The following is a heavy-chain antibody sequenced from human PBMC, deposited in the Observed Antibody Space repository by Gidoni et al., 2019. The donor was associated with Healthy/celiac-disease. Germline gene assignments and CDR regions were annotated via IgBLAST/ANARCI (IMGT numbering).Heavy chain of an antibody. CDR1: GFTFSSYS. CDR3: ARGKRGGYYYYGMDV. CDR2: ISSSSSYI. D-gene: IGHD3-10*01. Sequence: EVQLVESGGGLVKPGGSLRLSCAASGFTFSSYSMNWVRQAPGKGLEWVSSISSSSSYIYYADSVKGRFTISRDNAKNSLYLQMNSLRAEDTAVYYCARGKRGGYYYYGMDVWGQGTTVTVSS. V-gene: IGHV3-21*01. J-gene: IGHJ6*02.